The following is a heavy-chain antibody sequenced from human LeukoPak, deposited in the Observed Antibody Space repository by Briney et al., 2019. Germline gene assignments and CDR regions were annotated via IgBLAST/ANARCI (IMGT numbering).Heavy chain of an antibody. CDR2: INPNSGGT. V-gene: IGHV1-2*06. J-gene: IGHJ4*02. CDR1: GYIFTDYY. CDR3: AVYCSSTSCHADY. Sequence: ASVKVSCKASGYIFTDYYMHWVRQAPGQGLEWMGRINPNSGGTNYAQKFQGRVTMTRDTSISTAYMELSRLRSDDTAVYYCAVYCSSTSCHADYWGQGTLVTVSS. D-gene: IGHD2-2*01.